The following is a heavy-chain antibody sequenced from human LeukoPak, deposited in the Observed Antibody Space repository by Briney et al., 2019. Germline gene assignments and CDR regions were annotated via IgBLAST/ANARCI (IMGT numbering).Heavy chain of an antibody. J-gene: IGHJ4*02. CDR1: GGSISSYY. D-gene: IGHD5-24*01. Sequence: SETLSLTCTVSGGSISSYYWSWIRQPPGKGLEWIGYIYYSGSTNYNPSLKSRVTISVDTSKNQFSLKLSSVTAADTAVYYCARGLMATINYFDYWGQGTPVTVSS. CDR2: IYYSGST. CDR3: ARGLMATINYFDY. V-gene: IGHV4-59*01.